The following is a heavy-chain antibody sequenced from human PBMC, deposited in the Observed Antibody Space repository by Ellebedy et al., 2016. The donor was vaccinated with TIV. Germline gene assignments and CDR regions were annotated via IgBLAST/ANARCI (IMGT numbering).Heavy chain of an antibody. CDR1: GFSFVSYW. Sequence: GESLKISCAASGFSFVSYWMTWVRQAPGKGLEWLANINQDGSQKYYVDSVRGRFTISRDNAKNSLYLQMSSLRVEDTAVYYCATDGSFGDYRSPTHAFVMWGQGTMVAVSS. V-gene: IGHV3-7*01. CDR3: ATDGSFGDYRSPTHAFVM. J-gene: IGHJ3*02. CDR2: INQDGSQK. D-gene: IGHD4-17*01.